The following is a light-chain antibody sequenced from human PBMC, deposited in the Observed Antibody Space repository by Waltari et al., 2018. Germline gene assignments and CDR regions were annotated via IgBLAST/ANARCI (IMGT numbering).Light chain of an antibody. J-gene: IGLJ2*01. CDR2: DVA. CDR1: SSDVDGFNF. V-gene: IGLV2-14*03. Sequence: QSALTQPASMSGSPGQSITISCTGTSSDVDGFNFVSWYQQYPGKAPKLIIYDVASRPSGVCHRFSGSRSGNPASLTISGLQAEDEADYYCSSYTSVNTRFGGGTKLTVL. CDR3: SSYTSVNTR.